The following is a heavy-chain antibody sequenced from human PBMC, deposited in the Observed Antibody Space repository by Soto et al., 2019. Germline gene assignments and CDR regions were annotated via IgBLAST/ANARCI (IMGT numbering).Heavy chain of an antibody. V-gene: IGHV3-23*01. J-gene: IGHJ3*02. CDR1: GFTFSSYA. CDR2: ILSGGST. D-gene: IGHD6-13*01. CDR3: GRCAIAAAGTGAFDI. Sequence: GGSLRLSCAASGFTFSSYAMTWVRQAPGKGLEWVSAILSGGSTYYADSVKGRFTISRDNSENTMFLQMNSLRAEDTAVYYCGRCAIAAAGTGAFDIWGQGTMVTVSS.